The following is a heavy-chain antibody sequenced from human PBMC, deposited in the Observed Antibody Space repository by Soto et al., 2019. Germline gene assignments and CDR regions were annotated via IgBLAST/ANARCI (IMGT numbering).Heavy chain of an antibody. CDR1: GGTFSSYA. D-gene: IGHD6-19*01. CDR2: IIPIFGTA. Sequence: SVKVSCKASGGTFSSYAISWVRQAPGQGLEWMGGIIPIFGTANYAQKFQGRVTITADESTSTAYMELSSLRSEDTAVYYCARGRIAVAGTFDYWGQGTLVTVSS. CDR3: ARGRIAVAGTFDY. V-gene: IGHV1-69*13. J-gene: IGHJ4*02.